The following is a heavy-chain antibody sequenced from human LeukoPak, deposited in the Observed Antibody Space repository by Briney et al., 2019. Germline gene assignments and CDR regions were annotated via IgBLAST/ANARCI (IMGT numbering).Heavy chain of an antibody. CDR1: GGSISSYY. D-gene: IGHD3-10*01. CDR3: ARDNVLMVRGAYYYYYYMDV. Sequence: SETLSLTCTVSGGSISSYYWSWIRQPAGKGLEWIGRIYTSGSTNYNPSLKSRVTMSVDTSKNQFSLKLSSVTAADTAVYYCARDNVLMVRGAYYYYYYMDVWGKGTTVTISS. CDR2: IYTSGST. V-gene: IGHV4-4*07. J-gene: IGHJ6*03.